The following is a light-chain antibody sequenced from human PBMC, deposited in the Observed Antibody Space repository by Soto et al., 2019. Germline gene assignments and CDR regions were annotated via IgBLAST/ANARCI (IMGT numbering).Light chain of an antibody. CDR2: DAS. V-gene: IGKV1-5*01. CDR1: QSISSW. Sequence: DIQMTQSPSTLSASVGDRDTITCRASQSISSWLAWYQQKPGKAPRLLIYDASTLESGVPSRFSGSGSGTEFPLTISSLQRDDFATYYCQQYNSYSPSLTFGGGTKVEI. J-gene: IGKJ4*01. CDR3: QQYNSYSPSLT.